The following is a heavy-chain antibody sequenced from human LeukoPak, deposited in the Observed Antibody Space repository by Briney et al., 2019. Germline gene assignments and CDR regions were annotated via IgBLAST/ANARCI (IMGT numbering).Heavy chain of an antibody. Sequence: SVKVSCKASGYTFTDYSIGWVRQAPGQGLEWMGWISGYSGNTNYAQNLQGRVTMTTDTSTSTAYMELRSLRSDDTAFYYCARGCSSTTCYLLDYWGQGTLVTVSS. V-gene: IGHV1-18*01. CDR1: GYTFTDYS. CDR2: ISGYSGNT. CDR3: ARGCSSTTCYLLDY. J-gene: IGHJ4*02. D-gene: IGHD2-2*01.